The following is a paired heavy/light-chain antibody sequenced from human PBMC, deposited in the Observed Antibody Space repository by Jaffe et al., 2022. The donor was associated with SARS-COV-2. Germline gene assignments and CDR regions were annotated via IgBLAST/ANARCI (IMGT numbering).Heavy chain of an antibody. D-gene: IGHD6-13*01. CDR2: ISGIGNYI. CDR3: ARDAHIAAGGRDYYYSMDV. Sequence: EVQVVESGGGLVKPGGSLRLSCAASGFTFSSYSMNWVRQAPGKGLEWVSSISGIGNYIYYADSVKGRFTISRDNAKNSLFLQMNSLRAEDTAVYYCARDAHIAAGGRDYYYSMDVWGQGTTVTVSS. V-gene: IGHV3-21*01. CDR1: GFTFSSYS. J-gene: IGHJ6*02.
Light chain of an antibody. J-gene: IGKJ1*01. CDR3: QKYNGAPRT. V-gene: IGKV1-27*01. Sequence: DIQMTQSPSSLSASVGDRVTITCRASQGISFYLAWYQQKPGKVPELLIYDASTLQSGVPSRFSGSGSGTDFTLTISSLQPEDVASYYCQKYNGAPRTFGQGTKVEIK. CDR1: QGISFY. CDR2: DAS.